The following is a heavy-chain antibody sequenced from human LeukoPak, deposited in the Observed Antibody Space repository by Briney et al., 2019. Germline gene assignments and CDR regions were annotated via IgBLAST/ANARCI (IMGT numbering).Heavy chain of an antibody. J-gene: IGHJ4*02. CDR1: GFTFSDYY. Sequence: PGGSLRLSCAASGFTFSDYYMNWIRQAPGMGLEWVSCISTSGSTTYYADSVKGRFTVSRDNAKNSLSLQMNSLRDEDTAVYYCTTYSSSSGGIDYWGQGTLVTASS. D-gene: IGHD6-6*01. CDR3: TTYSSSSGGIDY. V-gene: IGHV3-11*01. CDR2: ISTSGSTT.